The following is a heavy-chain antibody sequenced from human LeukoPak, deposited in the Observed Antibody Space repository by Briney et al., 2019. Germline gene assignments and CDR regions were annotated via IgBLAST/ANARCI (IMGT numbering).Heavy chain of an antibody. CDR1: GGSISSSSYY. CDR2: IFYSGST. CDR3: ARQGPSSSWSLDPLDC. Sequence: SETLSLTCTVSGGSISSSSYYWGWIRQPPGKGLEWIGSIFYSGSTYHNPSLKSRVTISVDTSKNQFSPKLRSVTAADTAVYYCARQGPSSSWSLDPLDCWGQGTLATVSS. D-gene: IGHD6-6*01. V-gene: IGHV4-39*01. J-gene: IGHJ4*02.